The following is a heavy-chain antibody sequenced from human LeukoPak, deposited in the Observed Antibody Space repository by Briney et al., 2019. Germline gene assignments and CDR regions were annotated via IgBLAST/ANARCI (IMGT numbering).Heavy chain of an antibody. V-gene: IGHV4-59*01. CDR2: IYYSGST. CDR1: GGSISSYY. J-gene: IGHJ4*02. D-gene: IGHD6-13*01. CDR3: AAAAGMAHDY. Sequence: PSETLSLTCTVSGGSISSYYWSWIRQPPGKGLEWIGYIYYSGSTNYTPSLKSRVTISVDTSQNQFSLKLSSVTAADTAVYYCAAAAGMAHDYWGQGTLVTVSS.